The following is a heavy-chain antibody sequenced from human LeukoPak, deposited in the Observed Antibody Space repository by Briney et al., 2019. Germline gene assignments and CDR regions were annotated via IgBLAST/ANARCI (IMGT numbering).Heavy chain of an antibody. Sequence: PSETLSLTCAVYGGSFSGYYWSWIRQPPGKGLEWIGEINHSGSTNCNPSLKSRVTISVDTSKNQFSLKLSSVTAADTAVYYCASVIGPLRIDPWGQGTLVTVSS. D-gene: IGHD2/OR15-2a*01. V-gene: IGHV4-34*01. CDR3: ASVIGPLRIDP. J-gene: IGHJ5*02. CDR1: GGSFSGYY. CDR2: INHSGST.